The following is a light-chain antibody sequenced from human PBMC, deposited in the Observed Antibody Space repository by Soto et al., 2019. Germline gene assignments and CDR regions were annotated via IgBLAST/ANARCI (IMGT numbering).Light chain of an antibody. V-gene: IGLV2-11*01. CDR1: NSDVGTYNY. J-gene: IGLJ2*01. CDR2: DVT. CDR3: CSYAGSSSFRVL. Sequence: QSALTQPRSVSGSPGQSDTIYCTGTNSDVGTYNYVSWYQQHPGKAPKLIIYDVTKRPSGVPDRFSGSKSGNTASLIISGLQAADEAEYYCCCCSYAGSSSFRVLFGGGTQLTVL.